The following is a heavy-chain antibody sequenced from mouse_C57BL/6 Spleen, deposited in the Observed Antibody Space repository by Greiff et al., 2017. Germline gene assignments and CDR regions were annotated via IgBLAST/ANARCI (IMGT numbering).Heavy chain of an antibody. V-gene: IGHV1-64*01. CDR3: ARSDTTVVALDY. CDR2: IHPNSGST. Sequence: QVQLQQSGAELVKPGASVKLSCKASGYTFTSYWMHWVKKRPGQGLEWIGMIHPNSGSTNYNEKFKSKATLTVDKSSSTAYMQLSSLTSEDSAVYYCARSDTTVVALDYWGQGTTLTVSS. J-gene: IGHJ2*01. CDR1: GYTFTSYW. D-gene: IGHD1-1*01.